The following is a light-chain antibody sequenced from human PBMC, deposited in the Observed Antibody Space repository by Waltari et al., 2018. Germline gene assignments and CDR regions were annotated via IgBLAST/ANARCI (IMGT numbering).Light chain of an antibody. CDR1: QSVSRA. V-gene: IGKV3-20*01. CDR3: QHYVNLPVT. CDR2: AAS. Sequence: EIVLTQSPGTLSLSPGERATLSGRASQSVSRALAWYQQKPGQAPRLIIYAASTRATGVPDRFSGSGSGTDFSLTISRLDPEDFAVYYCQHYVNLPVTFGQGTKVEI. J-gene: IGKJ1*01.